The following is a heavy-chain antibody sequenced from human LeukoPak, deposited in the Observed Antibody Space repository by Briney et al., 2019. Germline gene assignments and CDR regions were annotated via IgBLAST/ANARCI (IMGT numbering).Heavy chain of an antibody. V-gene: IGHV3-7*01. J-gene: IGHJ4*02. D-gene: IGHD4-17*01. Sequence: GGSLRLSCAASGFTFSSYSMNWVRQAPGKGLEWVANIKQDGSEKYYVDSVKGRFTISRDNAKNSLYLQMNSLRAEDTAVYYCAREGFYGDYADYWGQGTLVTVSS. CDR3: AREGFYGDYADY. CDR1: GFTFSSYS. CDR2: IKQDGSEK.